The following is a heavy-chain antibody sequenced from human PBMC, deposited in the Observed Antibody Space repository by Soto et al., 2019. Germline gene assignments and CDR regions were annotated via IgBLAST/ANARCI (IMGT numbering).Heavy chain of an antibody. D-gene: IGHD3-3*01. Sequence: QVQLQESGPGLVKPSQTLSLTCTVSGGSISSGGYYWSWIRQHPGKGLEWIGYIYYSGSTYYNPSLKSRVTISVDTSKNQFSLKLSSVTAADTAVYYCARAGYDFWSGYYTGSVRFVYWGQGTLVTVSS. J-gene: IGHJ4*02. CDR1: GGSISSGGYY. V-gene: IGHV4-31*03. CDR3: ARAGYDFWSGYYTGSVRFVY. CDR2: IYYSGST.